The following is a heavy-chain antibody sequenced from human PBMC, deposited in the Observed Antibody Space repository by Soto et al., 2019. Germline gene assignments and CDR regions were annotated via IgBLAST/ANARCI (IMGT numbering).Heavy chain of an antibody. D-gene: IGHD2-21*02. CDR2: IYYSGST. V-gene: IGHV4-61*08. Sequence: PSETLSLTCTFSGCSISSGGYYWSWIRQHPGKGLEWIGYIYYSGSTNYNPSLKSRVTISVDTSKNQFSLKLSSVTAADTAVYYCARHSPYCGGDCYSYDYWGQGTLVTVSS. CDR1: GCSISSGGYY. J-gene: IGHJ4*02. CDR3: ARHSPYCGGDCYSYDY.